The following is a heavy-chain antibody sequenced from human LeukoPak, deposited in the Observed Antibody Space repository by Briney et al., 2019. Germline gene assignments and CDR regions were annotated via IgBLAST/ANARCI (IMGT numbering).Heavy chain of an antibody. J-gene: IGHJ6*03. D-gene: IGHD5-18*01. CDR1: DGSISSYY. Sequence: SETLSLTCTVSDGSISSYYWSWIRQPPGKGLEWIGYIYYSGSTNYNPSLRSRVTISVDTSKNQFSLKLSSVTAADTAVYYCARAGYSYGYYYYMDVWGKGTTVTVSS. CDR3: ARAGYSYGYYYYMDV. CDR2: IYYSGST. V-gene: IGHV4-59*01.